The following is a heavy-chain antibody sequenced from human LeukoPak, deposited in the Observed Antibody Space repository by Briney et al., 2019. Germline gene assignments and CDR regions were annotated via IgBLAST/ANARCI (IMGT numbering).Heavy chain of an antibody. Sequence: PGGSLRLSCAASGLTFSSHWMHWVRQAPGKGLVWVSRITNDGSSTTYADSVKGRFTISRDNSKNTLYLQMNSLRAEDTAVYYCARDQGGSNFDYWGQGTLVTVSS. CDR2: ITNDGSST. CDR1: GLTFSSHW. J-gene: IGHJ4*02. CDR3: ARDQGGSNFDY. D-gene: IGHD5-12*01. V-gene: IGHV3-74*01.